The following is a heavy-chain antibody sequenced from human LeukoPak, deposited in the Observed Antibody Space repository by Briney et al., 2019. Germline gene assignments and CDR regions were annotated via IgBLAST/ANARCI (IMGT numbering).Heavy chain of an antibody. D-gene: IGHD3-9*01. CDR2: INTNTGNP. V-gene: IGHV7-4-1*02. CDR3: AREQRDYDILTGGWGPYSY. J-gene: IGHJ4*02. CDR1: GYTFTSYA. Sequence: ASVTLSCKASGYTFTSYAVNWVRHAPGQGLEWRGWINTNTGNPTYAQGFTGRFVFSLDTSVSTAYLQISSLKAEDTAVYYCAREQRDYDILTGGWGPYSYWGQGTLVTVSS.